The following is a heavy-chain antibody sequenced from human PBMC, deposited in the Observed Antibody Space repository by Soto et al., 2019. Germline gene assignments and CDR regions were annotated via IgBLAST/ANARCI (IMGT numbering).Heavy chain of an antibody. D-gene: IGHD3-22*01. V-gene: IGHV4-59*01. J-gene: IGHJ5*02. CDR3: ARYSPPKKAYDSNPGWFDP. Sequence: QVQLQESGPGKVKPSETLSLTCSVSGGSMNYYYWTWIRQSPGKRLEWIGSVSHTGSTTYSPSLKSRFLISLTTSRNHFSLSLSSVTAADPAVYFCARYSPPKKAYDSNPGWFDPWGQGTLVAVTS. CDR2: VSHTGST. CDR1: GGSMNYYY.